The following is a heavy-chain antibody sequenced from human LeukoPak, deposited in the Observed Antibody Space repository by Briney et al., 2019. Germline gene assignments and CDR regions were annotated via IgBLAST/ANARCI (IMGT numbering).Heavy chain of an antibody. J-gene: IGHJ5*02. D-gene: IGHD1-14*01. CDR3: AGETRFNRFDP. CDR1: GGSISSSNW. V-gene: IGHV4-4*02. CDR2: IYHSGTT. Sequence: SETMSLTCAVSGGSISSSNWWIWVRQPPGKGLEWIGKIYHSGTTNYNPSLKSRTTITVAKSKHQFSLELSSVTAADSAVYYCAGETRFNRFDPWGQGTLVTVSS.